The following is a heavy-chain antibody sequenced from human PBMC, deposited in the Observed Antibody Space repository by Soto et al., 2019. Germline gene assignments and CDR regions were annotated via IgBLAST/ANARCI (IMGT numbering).Heavy chain of an antibody. CDR1: GFNFNNYG. V-gene: IGHV3-33*01. D-gene: IGHD6-13*01. CDR2: IWNDGNGY. Sequence: VQLVESGGGVVQPGRSLRLSCAASGFNFNNYGMHWVRQAPGKGLEWVAVIWNDGNGYYYANSVKDRFTISRDNSKNTLFLQMSSLRADDTAVYYCARRQISPPTRGAASARGGMDVWGQGTTVTVSS. J-gene: IGHJ6*02. CDR3: ARRQISPPTRGAASARGGMDV.